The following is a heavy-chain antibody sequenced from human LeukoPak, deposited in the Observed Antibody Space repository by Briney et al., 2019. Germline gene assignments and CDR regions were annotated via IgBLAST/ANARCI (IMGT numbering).Heavy chain of an antibody. Sequence: ASVKVSCKASGYIFTTYFIHWVRQAPGQGLEWMGWINPNSGDTHYAQKFQGRVTMTRDTSISTAYMELSRLRSDDTAMYYCARGSTVGATESLGFDYWGQGTPVTVSS. D-gene: IGHD1-26*01. V-gene: IGHV1-2*02. CDR2: INPNSGDT. J-gene: IGHJ4*02. CDR3: ARGSTVGATESLGFDY. CDR1: GYIFTTYF.